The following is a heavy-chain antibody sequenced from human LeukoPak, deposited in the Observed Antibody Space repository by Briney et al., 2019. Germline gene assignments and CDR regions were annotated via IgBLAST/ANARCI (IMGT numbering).Heavy chain of an antibody. CDR2: INPNSSVT. D-gene: IGHD4-23*01. J-gene: IGHJ4*02. V-gene: IGHV1-2*02. Sequence: ASVKVSCKTSGYTFTGYYMHWVRQAPGPGLERMGGINPNSSVTNYAQRFQGRVTMTRDTSISAAYMELGWLASDDTAVYYCARERGGNSPFDSWGQGTLVAVSS. CDR1: GYTFTGYY. CDR3: ARERGGNSPFDS.